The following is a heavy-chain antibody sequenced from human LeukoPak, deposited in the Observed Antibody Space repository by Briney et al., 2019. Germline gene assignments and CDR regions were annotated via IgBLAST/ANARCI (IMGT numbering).Heavy chain of an antibody. CDR2: ISYDGSNK. D-gene: IGHD5-18*01. Sequence: GGSLRLSCAASGFTFSSYAMHWVRQVPGKGLEWVAVISYDGSNKYYADSVKGRFTISRDNSKNTLYLQMNSLRAEDTAVYYCAKEHRYGLDYLDHWGQGTLVTVSS. J-gene: IGHJ4*02. CDR3: AKEHRYGLDYLDH. CDR1: GFTFSSYA. V-gene: IGHV3-30*04.